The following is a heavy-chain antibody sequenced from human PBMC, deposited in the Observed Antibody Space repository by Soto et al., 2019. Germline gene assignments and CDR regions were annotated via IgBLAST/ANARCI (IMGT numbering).Heavy chain of an antibody. J-gene: IGHJ5*02. Sequence: SETLSLSCAVYGGLLSESYWTWIRQPPGKGLEWIGEINRVGGTNYNPSLKSRVTMSVDTSQNQFSLRLISVTAADTAMYFCVRIRYQLPSSVLWLDPWGQGTPVTVSS. CDR2: INRVGGT. CDR1: GGLLSESY. D-gene: IGHD3-16*01. V-gene: IGHV4-34*01. CDR3: VRIRYQLPSSVLWLDP.